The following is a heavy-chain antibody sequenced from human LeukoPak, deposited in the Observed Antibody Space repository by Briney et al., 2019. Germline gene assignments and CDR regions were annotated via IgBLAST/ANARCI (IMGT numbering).Heavy chain of an antibody. V-gene: IGHV1-69*13. CDR3: ARDCGGDCYSHVPFDY. CDR1: GGTFSSYA. Sequence: EASVKVSCKASGGTFSSYAISWVRQAPGQGLEWMGGIIPIFGTANYAQKFQGRVTITADESTSTAYMELSSLRSEDTAVYYCARDCGGDCYSHVPFDYWGQGTLVTVSS. CDR2: IIPIFGTA. D-gene: IGHD2-21*02. J-gene: IGHJ4*02.